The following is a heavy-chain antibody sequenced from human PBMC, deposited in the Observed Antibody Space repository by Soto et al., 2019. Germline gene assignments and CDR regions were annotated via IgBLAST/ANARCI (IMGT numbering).Heavy chain of an antibody. CDR3: ARNLRDIVLVPAVMDV. J-gene: IGHJ6*02. D-gene: IGHD2-2*01. CDR2: IYYSGT. V-gene: IGHV4-59*08. Sequence: PSETLSLTCSVSGGSISSYYWSWIRQPPGKGLEWIAYIYYSGTSYNPSLKSRVTISVDTSKNQFSLKLSSVTAADTAVYYCARNLRDIVLVPAVMDVWGQGTTVTVSS. CDR1: GGSISSYY.